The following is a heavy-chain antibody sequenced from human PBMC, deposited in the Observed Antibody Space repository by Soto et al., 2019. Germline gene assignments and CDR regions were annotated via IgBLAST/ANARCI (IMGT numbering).Heavy chain of an antibody. J-gene: IGHJ4*02. CDR1: KFTFSLHS. D-gene: IGHD1-26*01. CDR2: ISGSGSVT. Sequence: EVQLVESGGGSVQSGESLRLACSVSKFTFSLHSMNWVRQRPGRGLEWISYISGSGSVTFYAESVRGRFTISRDNAQNSLYLQMNSLTADDTAVYYCARVHGAMDYWGQGTLVTVSS. CDR3: ARVHGAMDY. V-gene: IGHV3-48*01.